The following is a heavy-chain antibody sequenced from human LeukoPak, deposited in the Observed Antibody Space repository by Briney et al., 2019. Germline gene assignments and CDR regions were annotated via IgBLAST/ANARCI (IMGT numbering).Heavy chain of an antibody. CDR2: IYTRGRT. J-gene: IGHJ3*02. CDR1: GGSINNYY. Sequence: SETLSLTCTVSGGSINNYYWSWIRQPAGKGLEWIGRIYTRGRTNYNPSLKSRVTMSVDTSKNQFSLKLSSVTAADTAVYYCARGRYCSADICSGGDAFDIWGQGTMVSVSS. D-gene: IGHD2-15*01. CDR3: ARGRYCSADICSGGDAFDI. V-gene: IGHV4-4*07.